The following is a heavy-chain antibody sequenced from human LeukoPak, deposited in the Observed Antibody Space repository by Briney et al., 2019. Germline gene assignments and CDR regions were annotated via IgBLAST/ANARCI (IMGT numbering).Heavy chain of an antibody. Sequence: PGGSLRLSCAASGFTFSGSAMHWVRQASGKGLEWVGRIRSKANSFATAYAASVKGRFTISRDDSKNTAYLQMNSLKTEDTAVYYCAKARITMIVVVISFDYWGQGTLVTVSS. J-gene: IGHJ4*02. CDR3: AKARITMIVVVISFDY. CDR1: GFTFSGSA. D-gene: IGHD3-22*01. CDR2: IRSKANSFAT. V-gene: IGHV3-73*01.